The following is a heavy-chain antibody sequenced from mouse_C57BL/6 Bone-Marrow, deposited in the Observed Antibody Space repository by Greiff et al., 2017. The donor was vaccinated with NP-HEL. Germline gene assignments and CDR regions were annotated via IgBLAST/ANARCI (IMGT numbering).Heavy chain of an antibody. CDR1: GYAFSSYW. V-gene: IGHV1-80*01. D-gene: IGHD1-1*01. CDR2: IYPGDGDT. Sequence: QVQLKQSGAELVKPGASVKISCKASGYAFSSYWMNWVKQRPGKGLEWIGQIYPGDGDTNYNGKFKGKATLTADKSSSTAYMQLSSLTSEDSAVYFCARREGNYYGSSYAMDYWGQGTSVTVSS. CDR3: ARREGNYYGSSYAMDY. J-gene: IGHJ4*01.